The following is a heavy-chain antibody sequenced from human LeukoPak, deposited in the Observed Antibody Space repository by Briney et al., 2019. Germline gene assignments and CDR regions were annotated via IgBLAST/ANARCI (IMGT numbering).Heavy chain of an antibody. V-gene: IGHV1-8*01. J-gene: IGHJ5*02. CDR3: ATTGPTLTGYSSSWYPYNWFDP. CDR2: TNPNSGNT. D-gene: IGHD6-13*01. Sequence: ASVKVSCKASGYTFTSYDINWVRQATGQGLEWMGWTNPNSGNTGYAQKFQGRVTMTRNTSISTAYMELSSLRSEDTAVYYCATTGPTLTGYSSSWYPYNWFDPWGQGTLVTVSS. CDR1: GYTFTSYD.